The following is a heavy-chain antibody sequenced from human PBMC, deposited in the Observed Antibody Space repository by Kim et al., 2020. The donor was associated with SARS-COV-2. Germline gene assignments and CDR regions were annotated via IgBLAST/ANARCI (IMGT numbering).Heavy chain of an antibody. CDR1: GGSFSGYQ. J-gene: IGHJ4*02. CDR3: ARGVPGY. Sequence: SETLSLTCAVYGGSFSGYQWSWIRQSQGKGLEWIGQINDSGSTNYNPSLKSRVTISVDTSKNQFSLKLTSVTAADTAVYYCARGVPGYWGQGTLVTVSS. CDR2: INDSGST. V-gene: IGHV4-34*01.